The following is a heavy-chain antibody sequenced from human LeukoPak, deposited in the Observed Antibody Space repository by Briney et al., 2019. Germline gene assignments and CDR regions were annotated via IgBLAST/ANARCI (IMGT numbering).Heavy chain of an antibody. V-gene: IGHV3-53*01. J-gene: IGHJ4*02. CDR2: IYSGGST. CDR1: GFTFDDYG. D-gene: IGHD3-10*01. Sequence: GGSLRLSCAASGFTFDDYGMSWVRQAPGKGLEWVSVIYSGGSTYYADSVKGRFTISRDNSKNTLYPQMNSLRAEDTAVYYCARGGGSGSYYNARFDYWGQGTLVTVSS. CDR3: ARGGGSGSYYNARFDY.